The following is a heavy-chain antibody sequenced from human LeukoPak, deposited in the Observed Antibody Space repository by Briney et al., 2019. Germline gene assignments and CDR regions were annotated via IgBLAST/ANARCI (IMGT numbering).Heavy chain of an antibody. Sequence: SVKVSCKASGGTFSSYAISWVRQAPGQGLEWMGGIIPIFGTANYAQKFQGRVTITADESTSTAYMELSSLGSEDTAVYYCARDLRFLESAYYYYMDVWGKGTTVTVSS. J-gene: IGHJ6*03. CDR1: GGTFSSYA. CDR3: ARDLRFLESAYYYYMDV. CDR2: IIPIFGTA. V-gene: IGHV1-69*01. D-gene: IGHD3-3*01.